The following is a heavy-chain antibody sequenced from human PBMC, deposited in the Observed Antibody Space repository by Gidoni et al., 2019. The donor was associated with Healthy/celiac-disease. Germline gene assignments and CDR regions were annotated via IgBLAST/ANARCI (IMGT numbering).Heavy chain of an antibody. CDR2: ISWNSGSI. V-gene: IGHV3-9*01. CDR3: AKGGNSGHASFDY. Sequence: EVQLVESGGGLVQPGRSLRLSCAASGFTFDDYAMHWGRQAPGKGLEWVSGISWNSGSIGYADSVKGRFTISRDNAKNSLYLQMNSLRAEDTALYYCAKGGNSGHASFDYWGQGTLVTVSS. J-gene: IGHJ4*02. D-gene: IGHD2-21*02. CDR1: GFTFDDYA.